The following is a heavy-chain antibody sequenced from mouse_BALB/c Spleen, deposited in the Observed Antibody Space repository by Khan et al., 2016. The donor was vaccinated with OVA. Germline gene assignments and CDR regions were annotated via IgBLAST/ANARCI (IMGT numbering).Heavy chain of an antibody. J-gene: IGHJ1*01. CDR2: INTYTGEP. CDR3: GRRSSYWYSDV. Sequence: QIQLVQSGPELKKPGETVKISCKASGYTFTNYGMNWVKQAPGKGLKWMGWINTYTGEPTYADDFKGRFVFSLETSASTAYLQISNLKNEDMTTDYCGRRSSYWYSDVWGAGTTVTVSS. V-gene: IGHV9-1*02. CDR1: GYTFTNYG.